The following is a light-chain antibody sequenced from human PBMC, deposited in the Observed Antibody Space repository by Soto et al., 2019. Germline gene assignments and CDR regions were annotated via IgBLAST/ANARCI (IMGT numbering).Light chain of an antibody. CDR3: SSISTISTFA. V-gene: IGLV2-14*03. CDR1: SSDVGAFNH. CDR2: DVN. Sequence: QSALTQPASVSGSPGQSIAISCTGTSSDVGAFNHVSWYQQQPGEAPKLLIYDVNNRPSGISDRFSGSKSGNTASLTISGLQADDEADYYCSSISTISTFAFGGGTKLTVL. J-gene: IGLJ2*01.